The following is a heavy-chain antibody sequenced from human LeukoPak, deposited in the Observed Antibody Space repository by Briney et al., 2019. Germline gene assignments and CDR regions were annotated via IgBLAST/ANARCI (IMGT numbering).Heavy chain of an antibody. CDR2: IYTSGST. Sequence: PSETLSLTCTVPGGSISSGSYYWSWIRQPAGKGLEWIGRIYTSGSTNYNPSLKSRVTISVDTSKNQFSLKLSSVTAADTAVYYCARARSGSYSDYWGQGTLVTVSS. V-gene: IGHV4-61*02. D-gene: IGHD1-26*01. J-gene: IGHJ4*02. CDR3: ARARSGSYSDY. CDR1: GGSISSGSYY.